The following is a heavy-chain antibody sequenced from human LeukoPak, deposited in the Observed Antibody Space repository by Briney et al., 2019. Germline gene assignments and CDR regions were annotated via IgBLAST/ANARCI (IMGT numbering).Heavy chain of an antibody. CDR2: IYYSGST. J-gene: IGHJ6*02. CDR1: SGSISSYY. Sequence: SETLSLTCTVSSGSISSYYWSWIRQPPGKGLEWIGYIYYSGSTNYNPSLKSRVTISVDTSKNQFSLKLSSVTAADTAVYYCARLRDSAYYYGMDVWGQGTTVTVSS. CDR3: ARLRDSAYYYGMDV. V-gene: IGHV4-59*08. D-gene: IGHD2-15*01.